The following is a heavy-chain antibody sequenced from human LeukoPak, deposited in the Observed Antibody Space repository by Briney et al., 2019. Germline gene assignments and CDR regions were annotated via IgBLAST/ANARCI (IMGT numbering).Heavy chain of an antibody. V-gene: IGHV3-30*02. CDR1: GFTFSSYG. D-gene: IGHD4-17*01. J-gene: IGHJ4*02. CDR3: ARDGDYYPYFDY. Sequence: LPGGSLRLSCAASGFTFSSYGMNWVRQAPGKGLEWVAFTRYDGSNKYYAESVKGRFTISRDNSKNTVYLQMNSLRAEDTAVYYCARDGDYYPYFDYWGQGTLVTVSS. CDR2: TRYDGSNK.